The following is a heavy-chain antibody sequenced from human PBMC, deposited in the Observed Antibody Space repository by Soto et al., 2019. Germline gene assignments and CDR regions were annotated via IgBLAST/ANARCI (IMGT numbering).Heavy chain of an antibody. CDR2: MTPISGDT. CDR1: GYTFTNYD. J-gene: IGHJ4*02. CDR3: ARNLYNTGSFDH. Sequence: QVQLVQSGAEVKKPGASVKVSCKASGYTFTNYDINWVRQATGQGLEWVGWMTPISGDTGYAQNFQGRVTMTRDTPRSTAYLELSSLTSEDTAVYYCARNLYNTGSFDHWRQGTLVNVSS. V-gene: IGHV1-8*02. D-gene: IGHD3-10*01.